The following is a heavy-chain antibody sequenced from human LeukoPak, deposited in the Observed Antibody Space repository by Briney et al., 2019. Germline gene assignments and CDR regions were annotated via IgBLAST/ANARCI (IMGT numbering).Heavy chain of an antibody. CDR1: GGSISSGGYY. CDR2: ISYSGNT. V-gene: IGHV4-31*03. Sequence: SETLSLTCTVSGGSISSGGYYWSWIRQHPGKSLEWIGYISYSGNTYYNPSLKSRVTISVDTSKNHFSLKVSSVTAADTAVYYCARDGRWAVAGTGIDYWGQGTLVTVSS. D-gene: IGHD6-19*01. CDR3: ARDGRWAVAGTGIDY. J-gene: IGHJ4*02.